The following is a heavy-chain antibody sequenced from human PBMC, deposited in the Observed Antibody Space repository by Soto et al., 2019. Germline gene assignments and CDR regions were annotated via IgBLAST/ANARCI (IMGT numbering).Heavy chain of an antibody. J-gene: IGHJ3*02. CDR1: GFTFSSYA. Sequence: GGSLRLSCAASGFTFSSYAMSWVRQAPGKGLEWVSYISSSGSTIYYADSVKGRFTISRDNAKNSLYLQMNGLRAEDTAVYYCARDASGSYFFAFDIWGQGTMVTVS. CDR3: ARDASGSYFFAFDI. CDR2: ISSSGSTI. V-gene: IGHV3-48*03. D-gene: IGHD1-26*01.